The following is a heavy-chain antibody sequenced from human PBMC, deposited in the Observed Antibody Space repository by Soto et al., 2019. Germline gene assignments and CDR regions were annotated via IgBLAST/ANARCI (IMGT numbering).Heavy chain of an antibody. D-gene: IGHD1-26*01. J-gene: IGHJ2*01. CDR3: ARKKGFIRELSYFDL. V-gene: IGHV1-24*01. Sequence: GSVKVCFKFSGSLFTDLSVHLVRQAPAKGLEWMGGFDPEHGKTICAQKFQGRVAMTEDTSTCTAYMEVNSLRSEDTAVYYCARKKGFIRELSYFDLWGRGTMVTVSS. CDR2: FDPEHGKT. CDR1: GSLFTDLS.